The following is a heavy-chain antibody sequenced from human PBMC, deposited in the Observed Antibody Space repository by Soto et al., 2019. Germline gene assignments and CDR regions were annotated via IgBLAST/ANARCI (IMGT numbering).Heavy chain of an antibody. CDR1: GFTFSSYG. CDR2: IWYDGSNK. Sequence: GGSLRLSCAASGFTFSSYGMHWVRQAPGKGLEWVAVIWYDGSNKYYADSVKGRFTISRDNSKNTLYLQMNSLRAEDTAVYYCARGLIAVAANFFDYWGQGTLVTVSS. D-gene: IGHD6-19*01. J-gene: IGHJ4*02. V-gene: IGHV3-33*01. CDR3: ARGLIAVAANFFDY.